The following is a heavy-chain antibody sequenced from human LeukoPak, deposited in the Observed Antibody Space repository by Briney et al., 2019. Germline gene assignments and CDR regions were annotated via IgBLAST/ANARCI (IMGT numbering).Heavy chain of an antibody. J-gene: IGHJ4*02. CDR1: GGSFSGYY. CDR2: INHSGST. CDR3: ARAGSSSIDY. D-gene: IGHD6-6*01. Sequence: SETLSLTCAVYGGSFSGYYWSWIRQPPGKGLEWIGEINHSGSTNYNPSLKSRVTISVDTSKNQFSLKLSSVTAADTAVYYCARAGSSSIDYWGQGTLVTVSS. V-gene: IGHV4-34*01.